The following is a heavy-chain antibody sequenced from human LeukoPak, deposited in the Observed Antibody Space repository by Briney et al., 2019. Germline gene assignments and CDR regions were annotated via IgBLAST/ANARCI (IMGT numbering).Heavy chain of an antibody. D-gene: IGHD1-1*01. J-gene: IGHJ6*02. Sequence: GGSLRLSCAASGFTFSSYAMSWVRQAPGKGLEWVSAISGSGRSTDYADSVKGRFTISRYNSKNTLYLQMNSLRAEDTEVYHCAKDGRTRKYNYYYYRMDVWGEGTTVTVS. CDR2: ISGSGRST. CDR3: AKDGRTRKYNYYYYRMDV. CDR1: GFTFSSYA. V-gene: IGHV3-23*01.